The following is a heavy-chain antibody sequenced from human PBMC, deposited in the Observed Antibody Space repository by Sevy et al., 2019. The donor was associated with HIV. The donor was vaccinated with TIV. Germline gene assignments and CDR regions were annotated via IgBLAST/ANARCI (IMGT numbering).Heavy chain of an antibody. CDR2: TYYRSKWYN. D-gene: IGHD3-16*01. CDR1: GDSVSSNSAV. CDR3: ARKDDSVGSFDI. V-gene: IGHV6-1*01. J-gene: IGHJ3*02. Sequence: SQTLSLTCAISGDSVSSNSAVWNWIGQSPSRGLEWLGRTYYRSKWYNDYTVSVKSRITINPDTSKNQFSLQLNSVTPEDTAMYYCARKDDSVGSFDIWGQGTMVTVSS.